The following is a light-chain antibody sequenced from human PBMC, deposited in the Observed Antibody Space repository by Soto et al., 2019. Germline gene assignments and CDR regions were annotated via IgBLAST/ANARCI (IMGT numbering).Light chain of an antibody. Sequence: NFMLTQPHSVSESPGKTVTISCTRSSGSIASNDVQWYQQRPGSSPTTVIYEDNQRPSGVPDRFSGSIDSSSNSASLTISGLKTEDEADYYGQSFDSSDQVFGGGTKLTVL. J-gene: IGLJ3*02. CDR3: QSFDSSDQV. CDR1: SGSIASND. CDR2: EDN. V-gene: IGLV6-57*01.